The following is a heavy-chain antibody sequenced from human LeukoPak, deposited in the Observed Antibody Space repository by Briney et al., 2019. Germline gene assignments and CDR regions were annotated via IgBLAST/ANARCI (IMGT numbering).Heavy chain of an antibody. CDR2: TSYDESNK. Sequence: GGSLRLSCAASGFAFSAYAMYWVRQAPGKGLEWVAVTSYDESNKYYADSVKGRFTISRDNSKNTLYLQMNSLRAEDTAVYYCAREGLRWLQFSFDYWGQGTRVTVSS. V-gene: IGHV3-30-3*01. J-gene: IGHJ4*02. CDR1: GFAFSAYA. D-gene: IGHD5-24*01. CDR3: AREGLRWLQFSFDY.